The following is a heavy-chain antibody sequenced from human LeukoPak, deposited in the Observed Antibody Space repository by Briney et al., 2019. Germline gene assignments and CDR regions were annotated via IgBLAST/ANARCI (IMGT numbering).Heavy chain of an antibody. D-gene: IGHD3-22*01. CDR2: ISGSGDSR. J-gene: IGHJ4*02. V-gene: IGHV3-23*01. Sequence: GGSLRLSCGASGFTFSSYAMSWVRQAPGKGLEWVSAISGSGDSRYYADSVKGRFTIFRDNSKNSLYLLMNSLRAEDTAVYYCARGQTITMIGVVITPFDCWGQGILVTASS. CDR3: ARGQTITMIGVVITPFDC. CDR1: GFTFSSYA.